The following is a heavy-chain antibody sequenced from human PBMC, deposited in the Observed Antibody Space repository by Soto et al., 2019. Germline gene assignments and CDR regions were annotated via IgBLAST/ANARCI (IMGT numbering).Heavy chain of an antibody. V-gene: IGHV4-30-4*01. Sequence: QVQLQESGPGLVKPSQTLSLTCTVSGGSISSGDYYWSWIRQPPGKGLEGIGYIYYGGSTYYNPSLKSRVTISVDTSKNQFSLKLSSVTAADTAVYYCARGSSWYLSYYYGMDVWGQGTTVTVSS. D-gene: IGHD6-13*01. CDR2: IYYGGST. CDR1: GGSISSGDYY. J-gene: IGHJ6*02. CDR3: ARGSSWYLSYYYGMDV.